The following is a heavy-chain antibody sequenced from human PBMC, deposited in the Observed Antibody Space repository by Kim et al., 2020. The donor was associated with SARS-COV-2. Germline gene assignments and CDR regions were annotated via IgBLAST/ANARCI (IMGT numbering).Heavy chain of an antibody. J-gene: IGHJ4*02. Sequence: IDSADPVRGRFTITRDNDKNTLYLQMNSLRAEDTAVYYCARGPNYSPFDYWGQGTLVTVSS. V-gene: IGHV3-48*04. CDR2: I. CDR3: ARGPNYSPFDY. D-gene: IGHD4-4*01.